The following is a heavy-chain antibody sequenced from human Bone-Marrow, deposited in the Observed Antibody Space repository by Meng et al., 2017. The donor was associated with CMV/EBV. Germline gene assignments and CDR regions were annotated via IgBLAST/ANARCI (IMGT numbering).Heavy chain of an antibody. V-gene: IGHV4-4*02. CDR1: GGSISSSNW. CDR3: ARGLPDNYDFWSGYYGYYYYGMDV. CDR2: IYHSGST. D-gene: IGHD3-3*01. Sequence: SETLSLTCAVSGGSISSSNWWSWVRQPPGKGLEWIGEIYHSGSTNYNPSLKSRVTISVDKSKNQFSLKLSSVTAADTAVYYCARGLPDNYDFWSGYYGYYYYGMDVWGQGTTVTVSS. J-gene: IGHJ6*02.